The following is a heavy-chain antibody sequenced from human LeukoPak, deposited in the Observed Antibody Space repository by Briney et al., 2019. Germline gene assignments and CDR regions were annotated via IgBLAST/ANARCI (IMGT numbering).Heavy chain of an antibody. V-gene: IGHV3-48*02. Sequence: GGSLRLSCAATGFMFNTYSMNWVRQAPGKGLEWVSEISARNTILHYADSVKGRFTISRDNVKNLLYLQMNSLREDDTAIYYCARVLTVGQTGGVDYWGQGTLVSVSS. CDR3: ARVLTVGQTGGVDY. D-gene: IGHD1-26*01. CDR2: ISARNTIL. J-gene: IGHJ4*02. CDR1: GFMFNTYS.